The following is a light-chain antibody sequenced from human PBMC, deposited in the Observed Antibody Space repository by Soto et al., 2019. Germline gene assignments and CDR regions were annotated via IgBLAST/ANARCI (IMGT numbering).Light chain of an antibody. CDR1: SSNIGSNY. V-gene: IGLV1-47*01. Sequence: QLVLTQPPSASGTPGQRVTISCSGSSSNIGSNYVYWYRQLPGTAPKLLIYRNNQRPSGVPDRFSGSKSGTSASLAISGLRSEDEADYYCAAWDDSLSGALFGGGTQLTVL. CDR3: AAWDDSLSGAL. J-gene: IGLJ7*01. CDR2: RNN.